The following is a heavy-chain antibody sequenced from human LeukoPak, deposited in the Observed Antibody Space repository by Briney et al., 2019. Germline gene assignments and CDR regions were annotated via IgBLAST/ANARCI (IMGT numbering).Heavy chain of an antibody. CDR1: GDSISTYY. CDR2: IYYSGTT. Sequence: SETLSLTCTVSGDSISTYYWSWIRQPPGKGLERIGYIYYSGTTNYNPSLKSRVTISVDTSKNQFSLKLSSVTAADTAVYYCARNAVAGLQDAFDIWGQGTMVTVSS. CDR3: ARNAVAGLQDAFDI. J-gene: IGHJ3*02. D-gene: IGHD6-19*01. V-gene: IGHV4-59*01.